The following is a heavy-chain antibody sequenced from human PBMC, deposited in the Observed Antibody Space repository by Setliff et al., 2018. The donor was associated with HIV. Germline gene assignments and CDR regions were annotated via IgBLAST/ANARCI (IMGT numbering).Heavy chain of an antibody. CDR1: GLTFSNAC. J-gene: IGHJ3*02. D-gene: IGHD5-18*01. CDR2: TKSKTDGGTT. Sequence: PGGSLRLSCAASGLTFSNACMSWVRQAPGKGLEWVGRTKSKTDGGTTNYAAPVKGRFTTSKDDSKNTLYLQMNSLKTDDTGVYYCTRDKGYAFDIWGQGTMGT. V-gene: IGHV3-15*01. CDR3: TRDKGYAFDI.